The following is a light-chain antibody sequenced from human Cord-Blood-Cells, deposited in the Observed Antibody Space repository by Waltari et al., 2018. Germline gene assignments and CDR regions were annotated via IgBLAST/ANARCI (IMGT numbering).Light chain of an antibody. CDR3: SSYTSSSTVV. Sequence: QSALTQPASVSGSPGQSITISCTGTSSEVGCFNYVSWYQQHPGKAPTLVIYDVRNRPSGVSNRSSGSKAGKAASLAISVLQAEDEADYYCSSYTSSSTVVFGGGTKLTVL. J-gene: IGLJ2*01. CDR1: SSEVGCFNY. CDR2: DVR. V-gene: IGLV2-14*01.